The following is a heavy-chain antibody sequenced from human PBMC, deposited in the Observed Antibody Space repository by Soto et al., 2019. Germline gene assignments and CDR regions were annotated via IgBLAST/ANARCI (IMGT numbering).Heavy chain of an antibody. Sequence: PGGSLRLSCAASGFTFSSYAMSWVRQAPGKGLEWVSAISGSGGSTYYADSVKGRFTISRDNSKNTLYLQMNSLRAEDTAVYYCAKVQSSSSYYYMDVWGKGTTVTVSS. D-gene: IGHD6-6*01. CDR2: ISGSGGST. CDR1: GFTFSSYA. CDR3: AKVQSSSSYYYMDV. J-gene: IGHJ6*03. V-gene: IGHV3-23*01.